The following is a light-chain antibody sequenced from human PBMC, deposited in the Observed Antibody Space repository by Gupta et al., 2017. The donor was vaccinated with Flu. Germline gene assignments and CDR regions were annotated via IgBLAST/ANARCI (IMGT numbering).Light chain of an antibody. CDR3: QQDNSDPCT. J-gene: IGKJ1*01. Sequence: DIQLTQSPSTLSASVGDRVTITCRASQSISSWLAWYQQKPGKAPKLLIYKASSLESGVPSRFSGSGSGTEFTLTISSLQPDDFATYYCQQDNSDPCTFGQGTKVEIK. CDR2: KAS. V-gene: IGKV1-5*03. CDR1: QSISSW.